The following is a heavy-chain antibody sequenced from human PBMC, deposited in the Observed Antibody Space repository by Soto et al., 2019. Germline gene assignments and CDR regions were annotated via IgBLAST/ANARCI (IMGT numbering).Heavy chain of an antibody. D-gene: IGHD3-22*01. CDR2: IIPIFGTA. V-gene: IGHV1-69*01. J-gene: IGHJ5*02. CDR1: GGTFSSYA. Sequence: QVQLVQSGAEVKKPGSSVKVSCKASGGTFSSYAISWVRQAPGQGLEWMGGIIPIFGTANYAQKFQGRVTITADEATSTAYRELSSLRSEDTAVYYCAREEFDYYDSSGYYGGWFDPWGQGTLVTVSS. CDR3: AREEFDYYDSSGYYGGWFDP.